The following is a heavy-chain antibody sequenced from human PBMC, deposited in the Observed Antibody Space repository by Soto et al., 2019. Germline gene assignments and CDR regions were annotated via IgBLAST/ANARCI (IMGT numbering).Heavy chain of an antibody. J-gene: IGHJ5*02. Sequence: SETLSLTCTVSGGSISSGGYYWSWIRQHPGKGLEWIGYIYYSGSTYYNPSLKSRVTISVDTSKNQFSLKLSSVTAADTAVYYCARQTAAAGTGNFWFDPWGQGTLVNVSS. CDR2: IYYSGST. V-gene: IGHV4-31*03. CDR1: GGSISSGGYY. D-gene: IGHD6-13*01. CDR3: ARQTAAAGTGNFWFDP.